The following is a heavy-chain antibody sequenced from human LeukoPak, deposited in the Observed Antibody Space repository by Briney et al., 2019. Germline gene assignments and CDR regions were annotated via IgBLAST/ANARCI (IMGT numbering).Heavy chain of an antibody. CDR2: IYYSGST. Sequence: SETLSHTCTVSGGSISSSSYYWGWIRQPPGKGLEWIGSIYYSGSTYYNPSLKSRVTISVDTSKNQFSLKLSSVTAADTAVYYCARHGTLIAAARLEEYYFDYWGQGTLVTVSS. CDR3: ARHGTLIAAARLEEYYFDY. D-gene: IGHD6-6*01. V-gene: IGHV4-39*01. J-gene: IGHJ4*02. CDR1: GGSISSSSYY.